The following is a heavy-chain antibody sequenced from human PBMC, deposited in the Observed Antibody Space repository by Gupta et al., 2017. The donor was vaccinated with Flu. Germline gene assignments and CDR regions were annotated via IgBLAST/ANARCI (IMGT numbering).Heavy chain of an antibody. V-gene: IGHV3-30*18. CDR2: LSYDGSEK. D-gene: IGHD5-12*01. CDR1: RSDG. CDR3: AKDSGHDSGYALDF. Sequence: RSDGMHWVRQVPGKGLEWVAALSYDGSEKYYPDSLKGRFTVSRDNSKDTVYLQMNSLRGEDTAVYYCAKDSGHDSGYALDFWGQGTLVTVSS. J-gene: IGHJ4*02.